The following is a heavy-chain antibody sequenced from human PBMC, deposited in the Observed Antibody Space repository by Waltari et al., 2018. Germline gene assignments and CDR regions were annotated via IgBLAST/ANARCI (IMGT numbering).Heavy chain of an antibody. Sequence: QVQLQESGPGLVKPSETLSLTCTVSGGSISSYYWSWIRQPAGKGLEWIGRIYTSGSTNYNPSLKRRVTMSVDTSKNQFSLKLSSVTAADTAVYYCAREVVVPAAHRNYYYYYMDVWGKGTTVTISS. V-gene: IGHV4-4*07. CDR3: AREVVVPAAHRNYYYYYMDV. D-gene: IGHD2-2*01. CDR2: IYTSGST. J-gene: IGHJ6*03. CDR1: GGSISSYY.